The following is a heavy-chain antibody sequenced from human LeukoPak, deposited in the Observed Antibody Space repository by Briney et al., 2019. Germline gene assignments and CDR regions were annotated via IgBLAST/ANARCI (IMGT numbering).Heavy chain of an antibody. J-gene: IGHJ4*02. CDR2: IYYSGST. V-gene: IGHV4-30-4*02. CDR1: GVSISSGDYY. Sequence: SETLSLTCTVSGVSISSGDYYWRWIRQPPGKGLEWIAYIYYSGSTYYNPSLKSRVTISLDTSKNQFSLKLSSVTAADTAVYYCARYAADGRTLEYWGQGTLVTVCS. CDR3: ARYAADGRTLEY. D-gene: IGHD6-13*01.